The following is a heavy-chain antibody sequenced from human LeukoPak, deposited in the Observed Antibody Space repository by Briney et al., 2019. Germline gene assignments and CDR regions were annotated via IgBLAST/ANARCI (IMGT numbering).Heavy chain of an antibody. CDR2: ISGSGGST. J-gene: IGHJ4*02. Sequence: GGSLRLSCAASGFIFSGYAMSWVRQAPGKGLEWVSAISGSGGSTYYADSVKGRFTISRDNSKNTLYLQMNSLRAEDTAVYYCAKYCSGGSCSLWGQGTLVTVSS. V-gene: IGHV3-23*01. D-gene: IGHD2-15*01. CDR1: GFIFSGYA. CDR3: AKYCSGGSCSL.